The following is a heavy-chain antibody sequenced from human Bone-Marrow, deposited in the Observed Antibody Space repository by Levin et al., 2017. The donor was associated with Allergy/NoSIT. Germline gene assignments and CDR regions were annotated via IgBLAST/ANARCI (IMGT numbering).Heavy chain of an antibody. Sequence: VASVKVSCKASGYTFTSYDINWVRQATGQGLEWMGWMNTNSGNTGFAQKFQGRVTMTRNTSISTAYMELSSLRSEDTAVYYCARDRGGIVVAMGNWGQGTLVTVSS. J-gene: IGHJ4*02. CDR2: MNTNSGNT. V-gene: IGHV1-8*01. CDR3: ARDRGGIVVAMGN. D-gene: IGHD6-19*01. CDR1: GYTFTSYD.